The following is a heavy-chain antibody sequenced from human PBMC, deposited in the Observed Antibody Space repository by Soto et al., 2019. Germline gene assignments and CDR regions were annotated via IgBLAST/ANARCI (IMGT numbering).Heavy chain of an antibody. CDR1: GFSLNNARLG. D-gene: IGHD4-17*01. J-gene: IGHJ3*02. CDR2: ISSNDEK. Sequence: QVTLKGSGPVLVKPTETLTLTCTVSGFSLNNARLGVSWIRQPPGKALEWLAHISSNDEKSYMISLKSRLTIARDTSKSQVVLTMTNMDPVDTATYFCARTYQSSTVTTRAFDIWRQGTVVIVSS. V-gene: IGHV2-26*01. CDR3: ARTYQSSTVTTRAFDI.